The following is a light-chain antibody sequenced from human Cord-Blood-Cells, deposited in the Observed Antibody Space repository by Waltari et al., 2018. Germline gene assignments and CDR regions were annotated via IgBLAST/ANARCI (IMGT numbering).Light chain of an antibody. Sequence: QSALTQPAPVSGSPGQSLTISCPGTSSDVGSYNLVSWYQQHPGKAPKLMIYEVSKRPSGVSNRFSGSKSGNTASLTISGLQAEDEADYYCCSYAGSSTWVFGGGTKLTVL. V-gene: IGLV2-23*02. J-gene: IGLJ3*02. CDR2: EVS. CDR1: SSDVGSYNL. CDR3: CSYAGSSTWV.